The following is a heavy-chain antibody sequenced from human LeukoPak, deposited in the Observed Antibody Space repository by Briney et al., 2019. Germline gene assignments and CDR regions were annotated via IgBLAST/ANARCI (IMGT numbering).Heavy chain of an antibody. J-gene: IGHJ4*02. CDR3: ATAGSTMVRGAIGY. Sequence: SETLSLTCAVSGGSFSAYYWSWIRQSPVKGLEWIGQINHSGSTNYNPSLKSRVTISVDTSKNQFSLKLSSVTAADTAVYNCATAGSTMVRGAIGYWGQGTLVTVSS. D-gene: IGHD3-10*01. CDR2: INHSGST. CDR1: GGSFSAYY. V-gene: IGHV4-34*01.